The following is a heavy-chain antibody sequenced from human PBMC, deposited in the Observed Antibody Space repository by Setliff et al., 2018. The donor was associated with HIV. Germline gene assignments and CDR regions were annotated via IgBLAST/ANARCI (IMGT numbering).Heavy chain of an antibody. CDR1: GFTFITST. J-gene: IGHJ4*02. Sequence: GGSLRPSCAVSGFTFITSTMNWVRQAPGKGLEWVASISSSGSYIHFADSVKGRFTISRDNAKNTLYLQMNSLRAEDTAVYYCASPLYYYDSNGYPYWGQGTLVTVSS. CDR2: ISSSGSYI. CDR3: ASPLYYYDSNGYPY. D-gene: IGHD3-22*01. V-gene: IGHV3-21*01.